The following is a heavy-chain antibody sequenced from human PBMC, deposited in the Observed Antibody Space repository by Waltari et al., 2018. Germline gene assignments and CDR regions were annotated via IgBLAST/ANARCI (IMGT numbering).Heavy chain of an antibody. CDR3: ARLTEYTRFDY. J-gene: IGHJ4*02. CDR2: IYHSGST. D-gene: IGHD2-15*01. V-gene: IGHV4-38-2*01. CDR1: GYSIRSGYY. Sequence: QVQLQESGPGLVKPSETLSLTCAVSGYSIRSGYYWGWIRQPPGKGLEWIGSIYHSGSTYYNPSLKSRVTISVDTSKNQFSLKLSSVTAADTAVYYCARLTEYTRFDYWGQGTLVTVSS.